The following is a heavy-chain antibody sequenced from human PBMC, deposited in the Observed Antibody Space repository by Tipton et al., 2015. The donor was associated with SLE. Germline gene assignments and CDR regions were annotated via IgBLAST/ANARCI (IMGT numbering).Heavy chain of an antibody. CDR1: GGSISSSNYY. CDR2: IYYSGST. Sequence: TLSLTCTVSGGSISSSNYYWGWIRQPPGKGLEWIGSIYYSGSTYYNPSLKSRVSISVDTSKNQFSLKLSSVTAADTAVYYCARHNKGDYYGSGSPYYYYYGMDVWGQGTTVTVSS. V-gene: IGHV4-39*01. J-gene: IGHJ6*02. D-gene: IGHD3-10*01. CDR3: ARHNKGDYYGSGSPYYYYYGMDV.